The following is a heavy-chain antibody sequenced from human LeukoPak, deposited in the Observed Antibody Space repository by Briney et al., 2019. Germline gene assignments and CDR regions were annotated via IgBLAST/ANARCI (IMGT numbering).Heavy chain of an antibody. Sequence: SETLSLTCTVSGGSISSYYWSWIRQPPGKGLEWIGYIYYSGSTNYNPSLKSRVTISVDTSKNQFSLKLSSVTAADTAVYYCARDRQNRWFDPWGQGTLVTVSS. CDR2: IYYSGST. D-gene: IGHD2/OR15-2a*01. CDR3: ARDRQNRWFDP. V-gene: IGHV4-59*01. J-gene: IGHJ5*02. CDR1: GGSISSYY.